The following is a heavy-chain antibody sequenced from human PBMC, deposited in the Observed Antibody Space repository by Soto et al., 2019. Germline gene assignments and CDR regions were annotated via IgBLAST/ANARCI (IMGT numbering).Heavy chain of an antibody. Sequence: EVQLVESGGGLVQPGGSLSLSCAASGFTFSNYWMTWVRQAPGKGLEWVANIKQDGSEKYYVDSVKGRSTISRDNAKNSVYLHMDSLRVEDTAVYYCARVAGGYYGSGSYGFDYWGQGSLVTVSS. CDR3: ARVAGGYYGSGSYGFDY. V-gene: IGHV3-7*01. D-gene: IGHD3-10*01. CDR2: IKQDGSEK. J-gene: IGHJ4*02. CDR1: GFTFSNYW.